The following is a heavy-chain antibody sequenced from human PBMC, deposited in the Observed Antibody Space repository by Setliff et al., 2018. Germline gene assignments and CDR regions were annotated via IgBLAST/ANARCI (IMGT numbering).Heavy chain of an antibody. CDR2: ISGYNGKA. Sequence: GASVKVSCKASGYIFKDYVISWVRQAPGRGLEWVGWISGYNGKAYYAPSLHGRVTLTTDPPTSTVFMDMRSLRSDDTAVYYCRRLVRFCSSVSCQRLSGGDFWGQGSQVTVSS. CDR3: RRLVRFCSSVSCQRLSGGDF. D-gene: IGHD3-3*01. V-gene: IGHV1-18*01. J-gene: IGHJ4*02. CDR1: GYIFKDYV.